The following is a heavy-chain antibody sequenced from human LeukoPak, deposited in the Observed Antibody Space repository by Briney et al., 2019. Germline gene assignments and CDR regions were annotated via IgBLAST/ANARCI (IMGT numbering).Heavy chain of an antibody. CDR3: ARHSGSYSGDAFDI. Sequence: SETLSLTCTVSGDSISSYYWSWIRQPPGKGLEWIGYIYYSGSTNYNPSLKSRVTISVDTSKNQFSLKLSSVTAADTTVYYCARHSGSYSGDAFDIWGQGTMVTVSS. CDR2: IYYSGST. J-gene: IGHJ3*02. V-gene: IGHV4-59*08. CDR1: GDSISSYY. D-gene: IGHD1-26*01.